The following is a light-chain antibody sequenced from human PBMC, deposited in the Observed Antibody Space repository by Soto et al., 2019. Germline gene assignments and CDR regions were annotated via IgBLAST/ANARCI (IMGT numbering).Light chain of an antibody. V-gene: IGKV3-15*01. CDR1: QSVSSH. J-gene: IGKJ1*01. Sequence: EIVMTQSPATLSVSPGERATLSCRASQSVSSHLAWYQHKPGQAPRLLIYDASTRATDVPDRFTGSGSATEFTLTISSLQSEDFAVYYGQQYNNWPLTWTFGLGTKVEIK. CDR3: QQYNNWPLTWT. CDR2: DAS.